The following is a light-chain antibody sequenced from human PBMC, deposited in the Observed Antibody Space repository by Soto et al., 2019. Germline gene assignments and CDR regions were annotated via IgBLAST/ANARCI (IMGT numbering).Light chain of an antibody. CDR2: GAS. J-gene: IGKJ1*01. CDR1: QSVSSN. Sequence: EIVMTQSPATLSVSPGERATLSCRASQSVSSNLAWYQQKPGQDPRLLIYGASTRDAGIPARFSGSGYGTEFTLTISSLQSEDFAVYYCQQYNNWPWTFGQGTKVEIK. V-gene: IGKV3-15*01. CDR3: QQYNNWPWT.